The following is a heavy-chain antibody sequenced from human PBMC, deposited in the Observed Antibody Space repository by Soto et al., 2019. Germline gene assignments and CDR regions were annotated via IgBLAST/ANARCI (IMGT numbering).Heavy chain of an antibody. D-gene: IGHD3-9*01. V-gene: IGHV4-39*01. CDR2: IYYSGST. CDR1: GGSISSSSYY. J-gene: IGHJ4*02. Sequence: SETLSLTCTVSGGSISSSSYYWGWIRQPPGKGLEWIGSIYYSGSTYYNPSLKSRVTISVDTSKNQFSLKLSSVTAADTAVYYCASVLRYFDWLLYPRPCFDYWGQGTLVTVSS. CDR3: ASVLRYFDWLLYPRPCFDY.